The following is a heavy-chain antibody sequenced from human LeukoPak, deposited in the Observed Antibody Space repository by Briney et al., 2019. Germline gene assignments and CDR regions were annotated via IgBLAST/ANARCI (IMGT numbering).Heavy chain of an antibody. D-gene: IGHD3-22*01. J-gene: IGHJ4*02. V-gene: IGHV4-39*07. CDR3: ARVLSGSNFDY. Sequence: SETLSLTCTVSGGSISSSSYYWGWIRQPPGKGLEWIGSIYYSGSTYYNPSLKSRVTISVDTSKNQFSLKLSSVTAADTAVYYCARVLSGSNFDYWGQGTLVTVSS. CDR2: IYYSGST. CDR1: GGSISSSSYY.